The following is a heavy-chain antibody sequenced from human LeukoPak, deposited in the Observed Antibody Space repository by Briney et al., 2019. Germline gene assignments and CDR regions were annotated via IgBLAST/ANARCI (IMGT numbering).Heavy chain of an antibody. J-gene: IGHJ4*02. CDR2: ISGSDGST. D-gene: IGHD3-3*01. CDR1: GFTFRNSA. CDR3: AKDGYDFWSDCQSDF. Sequence: GGSLSPVCAASGFTFRNSAMTWVRQAPGKGLEWVSAISGSDGSTYYSDSVTGRFTNSRDNSKNILYLQMTSLRTDDTAVYYCAKDGYDFWSDCQSDFWGQGTLVTVSS. V-gene: IGHV3-23*01.